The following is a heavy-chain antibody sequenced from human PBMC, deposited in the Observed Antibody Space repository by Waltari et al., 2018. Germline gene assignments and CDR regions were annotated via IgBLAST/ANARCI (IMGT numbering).Heavy chain of an antibody. J-gene: IGHJ5*02. CDR1: GGSFSGYY. Sequence: QVQLQQWGAGLLKPSETLSLTCAVYGGSFSGYYWSWIRQPPGKGLEWIGEINHSGSTNYNPSLKSRVTISVDTSKNQFSLKLSSVTAADTAVYYCARHESRIITGKRGGWFDPWGQGTLVTVSS. CDR3: ARHESRIITGKRGGWFDP. V-gene: IGHV4-34*01. CDR2: INHSGST. D-gene: IGHD1-20*01.